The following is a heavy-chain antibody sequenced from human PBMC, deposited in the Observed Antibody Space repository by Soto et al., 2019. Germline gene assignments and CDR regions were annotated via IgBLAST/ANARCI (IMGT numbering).Heavy chain of an antibody. D-gene: IGHD3-3*01. V-gene: IGHV3-73*01. Sequence: GGSLRLSCAASGFTFSGSAMHWVRQASGKGLKWVGRIRSKANSYATAYAASVKGRFTISRDDSKNTAYLQMNSLKTEDTAVYYCTRQVGDFWSGYKVHDYYYGMDVWGQGTTVTVSS. CDR1: GFTFSGSA. CDR3: TRQVGDFWSGYKVHDYYYGMDV. CDR2: IRSKANSYAT. J-gene: IGHJ6*02.